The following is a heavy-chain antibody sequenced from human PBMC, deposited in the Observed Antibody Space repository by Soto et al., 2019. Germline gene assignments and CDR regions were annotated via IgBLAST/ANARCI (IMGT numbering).Heavy chain of an antibody. Sequence: QVQLVQSGAEVKKPGSSVKVSCKASGGTFSSYAISWVRQAPGQGLEWMGGIIPIFGTANYAQKFQGRVTITADESTSTAYMELSSLRSEDTAVYYCARVIAAAGTNYYYYYGTDVWGQGTTVTVSS. D-gene: IGHD6-13*01. CDR2: IIPIFGTA. V-gene: IGHV1-69*01. J-gene: IGHJ6*02. CDR1: GGTFSSYA. CDR3: ARVIAAAGTNYYYYYGTDV.